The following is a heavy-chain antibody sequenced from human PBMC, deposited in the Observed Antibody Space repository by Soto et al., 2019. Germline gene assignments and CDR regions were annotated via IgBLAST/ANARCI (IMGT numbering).Heavy chain of an antibody. J-gene: IGHJ6*02. Sequence: LSLTCTVSGGSISNGHYYWSWIRQPPGKGLEWIGYIYYSGSTYYNPSLKSRVTISVDTSKNQFSLKLSSVSAADTAVYYCARVQLSSLYYYYGMDVWGQGTTVTVSS. D-gene: IGHD5-18*01. CDR2: IYYSGST. V-gene: IGHV4-30-4*01. CDR3: ARVQLSSLYYYYGMDV. CDR1: GGSISNGHYY.